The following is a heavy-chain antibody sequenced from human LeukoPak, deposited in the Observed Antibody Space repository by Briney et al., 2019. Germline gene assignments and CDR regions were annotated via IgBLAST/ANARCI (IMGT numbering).Heavy chain of an antibody. CDR2: ISGSGGST. Sequence: AGGSLRLSCAASGFTFSSYAMSWVRQAPEKGLEWVSAISGSGGSTYYADSVKGRFTISRDNSKNTLYLQMNSLRAEDTAVYYCAKDRRTIFGVVITLDYWGQGTLVTVSS. CDR3: AKDRRTIFGVVITLDY. CDR1: GFTFSSYA. J-gene: IGHJ4*02. D-gene: IGHD3-3*01. V-gene: IGHV3-23*01.